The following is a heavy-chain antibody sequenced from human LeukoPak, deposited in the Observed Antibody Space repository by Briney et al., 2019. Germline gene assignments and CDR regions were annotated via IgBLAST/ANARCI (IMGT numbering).Heavy chain of an antibody. CDR1: RFTFSYFA. CDR3: AKDPHSSSWYYFDS. J-gene: IGHJ4*02. D-gene: IGHD6-13*01. CDR2: LSDDGSNK. V-gene: IGHV3-30*18. Sequence: PGGSLRLSCAASRFTFSYFAMHWVRQAPSKGLEWVAVLSDDGSNKFYADSVKGRFTISRDNSKNTLYLQMNSLRAEDTAFYYCAKDPHSSSWYYFDSWGQGTLVTVSS.